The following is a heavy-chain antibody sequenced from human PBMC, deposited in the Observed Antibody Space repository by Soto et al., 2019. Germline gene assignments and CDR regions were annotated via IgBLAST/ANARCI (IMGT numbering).Heavy chain of an antibody. Sequence: SETLSLTCAVSGGSFNASYWSWVRQPPGEGLEWIGEIYHTGNTNYNPSLMGRVTVSVDTSKSQFSLTLRSVTAADTAVYYCASARWNYWGQGNMVTVSS. CDR3: ASARWNY. V-gene: IGHV4-34*01. J-gene: IGHJ4*02. CDR1: GGSFNASY. CDR2: IYHTGNT.